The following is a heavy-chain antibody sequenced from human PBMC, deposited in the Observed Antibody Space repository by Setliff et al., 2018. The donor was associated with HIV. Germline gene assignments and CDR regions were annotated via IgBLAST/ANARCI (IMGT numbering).Heavy chain of an antibody. CDR2: IIPSGGST. Sequence: ASVKVSCKASGYTFTKSIIHWVRQAPGQGLEWMGAIIPSGGSTGYAEKFQARVTLTRDTSTSTVYMELSGLREEETAVYYCARDGASGSGYYWADYWGQGTLVTVSS. J-gene: IGHJ4*02. V-gene: IGHV1-46*01. CDR3: ARDGASGSGYYWADY. D-gene: IGHD3-3*01. CDR1: GYTFTKSI.